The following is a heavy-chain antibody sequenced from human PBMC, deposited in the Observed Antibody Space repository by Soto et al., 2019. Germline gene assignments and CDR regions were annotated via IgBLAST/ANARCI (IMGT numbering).Heavy chain of an antibody. CDR3: ARHLGGNHYYYGMDV. D-gene: IGHD3-16*01. J-gene: IGHJ6*02. Sequence: ASVKVSCKASGGTFSSYAISWVRQAPGQGLGWMGGIIPIFGTADYAQKFQGRVTITADESTSTAYMDLSSLRSEDTAVYYCARHLGGNHYYYGMDVWGQGTTVTVSS. CDR2: IIPIFGTA. CDR1: GGTFSSYA. V-gene: IGHV1-69*13.